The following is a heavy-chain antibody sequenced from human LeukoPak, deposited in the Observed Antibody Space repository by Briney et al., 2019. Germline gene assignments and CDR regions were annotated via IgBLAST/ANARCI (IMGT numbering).Heavy chain of an antibody. Sequence: KPSETLSLTCTVSGGSISSYYWSWIRQPAGKELEWIGRIYSSGITNYNPSLKSRVTMSVDTSKNLFPLKLRSVTSADTAVYYCARDRDWKYWFDPWGQGTLVTVSS. CDR1: GGSISSYY. J-gene: IGHJ5*02. CDR3: ARDRDWKYWFDP. CDR2: IYSSGIT. D-gene: IGHD1-1*01. V-gene: IGHV4-4*07.